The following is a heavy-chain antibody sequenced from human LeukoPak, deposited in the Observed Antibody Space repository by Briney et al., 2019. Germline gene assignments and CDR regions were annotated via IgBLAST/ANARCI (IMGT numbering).Heavy chain of an antibody. CDR3: ARGVVRITMVRGTPRKDNWFDP. J-gene: IGHJ5*02. D-gene: IGHD3-10*01. Sequence: PSETLSLTCPVSGGSISSSSYYWGWIRQPPGKGLEWIGNIYYSGSTYYNPSLKSRVTISVDTSKNQFSLKLSSVTAADTAVYYCARGVVRITMVRGTPRKDNWFDPWGQGTLVTVSS. CDR1: GGSISSSSYY. V-gene: IGHV4-39*01. CDR2: IYYSGST.